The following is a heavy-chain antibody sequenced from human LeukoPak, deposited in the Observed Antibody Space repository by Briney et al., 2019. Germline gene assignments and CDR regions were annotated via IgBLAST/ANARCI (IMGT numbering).Heavy chain of an antibody. J-gene: IGHJ4*02. CDR2: INSDGSST. CDR1: GFTFSSYW. Sequence: PGGSLRLSCAASGFTFSSYWMHWVRQAPGKGLVWVSRINSDGSSTSYADSVKGRFTISRDNAKNTLYLQMNSLRAEDTAVYYCARAPGVIVANIYWGQGTLVTVSS. D-gene: IGHD5-12*01. CDR3: ARAPGVIVANIY. V-gene: IGHV3-74*01.